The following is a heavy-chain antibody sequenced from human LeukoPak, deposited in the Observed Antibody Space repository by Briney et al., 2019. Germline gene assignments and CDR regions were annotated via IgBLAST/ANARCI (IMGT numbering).Heavy chain of an antibody. CDR2: IIPIFGTA. CDR1: GGTFSSYA. J-gene: IGHJ5*02. D-gene: IGHD6-19*01. Sequence: GAPVKVSCKASGGTFSSYAISWVRQAPGQGLEWMGGIIPIFGTANYAQKFQGRVTITADESTSTAYMELSSLRSEDTAVYYCARDPSSGWYNWFDPWGQGTLVTVSS. CDR3: ARDPSSGWYNWFDP. V-gene: IGHV1-69*13.